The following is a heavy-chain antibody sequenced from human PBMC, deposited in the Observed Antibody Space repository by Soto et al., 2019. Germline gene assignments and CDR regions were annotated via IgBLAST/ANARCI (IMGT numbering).Heavy chain of an antibody. CDR2: ISGSGGST. CDR3: AKIAADTVIGDIDT. J-gene: IGHJ5*02. V-gene: IGHV3-23*01. CDR1: GFTFSNYA. Sequence: QPGGSLRLSCAASGFTFSNYAMSWVRQAPGKGLEWVSAISGSGGSTYYADSVKGRFTISRDNSKNTLYLQMNSLRAEDTAVYYCAKIAADTVIGDIDTLGQEAVLTVSS. D-gene: IGHD4-17*01.